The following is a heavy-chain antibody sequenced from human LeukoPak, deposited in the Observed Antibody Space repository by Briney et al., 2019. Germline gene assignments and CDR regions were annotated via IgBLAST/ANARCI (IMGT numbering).Heavy chain of an antibody. V-gene: IGHV3-23*01. CDR3: AKRYNCSSTSYLYYYMDV. D-gene: IGHD2-2*01. CDR2: ISGSGGST. CDR1: GFTFSSYA. J-gene: IGHJ6*03. Sequence: PGGSLRLSCAASGFTFSSYAMSWVRQAPGKGLEWVSAISGSGGSTYYADSVKGRFTISRDNSKNTLYLQMNSLRAEDTAVYYCAKRYNCSSTSYLYYYMDVWGKGTTVTVSS.